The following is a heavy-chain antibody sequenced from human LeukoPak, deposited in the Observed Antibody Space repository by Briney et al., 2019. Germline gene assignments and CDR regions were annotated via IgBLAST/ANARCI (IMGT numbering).Heavy chain of an antibody. V-gene: IGHV4-34*01. J-gene: IGHJ4*02. CDR2: INNSGST. Sequence: SETLSLTCAVYGGSFSGYYWSWIRQPPGKGLEWIGEINNSGSTNYNPFLKSRVTISVDKSKNQFSLKLSSVTAADPAVYYCARGLSLVGDNNDYWGQGTLVTVSS. CDR1: GGSFSGYY. CDR3: ARGLSLVGDNNDY. D-gene: IGHD1-26*01.